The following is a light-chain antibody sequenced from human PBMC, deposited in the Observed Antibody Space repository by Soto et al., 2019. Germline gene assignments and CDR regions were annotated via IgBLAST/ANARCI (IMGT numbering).Light chain of an antibody. V-gene: IGKV3-11*01. J-gene: IGKJ5*01. CDR1: QSVSSY. Sequence: EIVLTQSPATLSLSPGARATLSCRASQSVSSYLAWYQQKPGQAPRLLIYDTYIRASGITARFSGSGSGTDFTLTISSLDPEDSAVYYCQQRSNRPLTFGQGTRLDIK. CDR2: DTY. CDR3: QQRSNRPLT.